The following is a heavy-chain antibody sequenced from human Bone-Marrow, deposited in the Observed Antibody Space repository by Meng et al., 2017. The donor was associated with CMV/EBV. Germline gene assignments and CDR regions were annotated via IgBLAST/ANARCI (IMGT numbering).Heavy chain of an antibody. CDR2: IRYDGYSE. CDR1: GFTFSSYG. D-gene: IGHD6-13*01. Sequence: GESLKISCAASGFTFSSYGMRWVRQAPGKGLEWVAFIRYDGYSEYYVDSVKGRFTISRDNSKNTLYLQMNSLRAEDTAVYYCAKVGSSTWFPDYWGQGTLVTVSS. J-gene: IGHJ4*02. CDR3: AKVGSSTWFPDY. V-gene: IGHV3-30*02.